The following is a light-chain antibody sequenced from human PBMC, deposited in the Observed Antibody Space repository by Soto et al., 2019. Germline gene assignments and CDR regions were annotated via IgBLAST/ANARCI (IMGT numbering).Light chain of an antibody. Sequence: QTVVTQPASVSGSPGQSITISCTGTSSDVGGYNYVSWYQQHPAKAPKLMIYEVSNRPSGVSHRFSGSKSGNTASLTISGLQAEDEADYYCFSYTTSSTLVFGGGTKLTVL. CDR1: SSDVGGYNY. J-gene: IGLJ3*02. V-gene: IGLV2-14*01. CDR3: FSYTTSSTLV. CDR2: EVS.